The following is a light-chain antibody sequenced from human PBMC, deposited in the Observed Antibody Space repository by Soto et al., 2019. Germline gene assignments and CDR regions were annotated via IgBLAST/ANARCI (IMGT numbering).Light chain of an antibody. V-gene: IGKV3-20*01. CDR2: GAS. CDR3: QQYGNAPPHT. Sequence: EIVLTQSPGTLSLSPGERATLSCRASQSVSSSYLAWYQQKPGQAPRLLIYGASSRATGIPDRFSGSGSGTYFTLTISRLEPEDFAVYFCQQYGNAPPHTFGQGTKVEIK. J-gene: IGKJ2*01. CDR1: QSVSSSY.